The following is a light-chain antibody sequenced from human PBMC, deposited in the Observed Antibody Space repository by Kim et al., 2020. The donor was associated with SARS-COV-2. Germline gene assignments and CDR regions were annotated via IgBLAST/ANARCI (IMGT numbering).Light chain of an antibody. CDR3: NSWDSSTNHVV. V-gene: IGLV3-19*01. Sequence: ALGQTVRITCQGDSLRRYYATWYQKKPGQAPVLVIYGKNNRPSGIPDRFSGSSSGNTAYLTITGAQAEDEAAYYCNSWDSSTNHVVFGGGTQLTVL. CDR1: SLRRYY. J-gene: IGLJ2*01. CDR2: GKN.